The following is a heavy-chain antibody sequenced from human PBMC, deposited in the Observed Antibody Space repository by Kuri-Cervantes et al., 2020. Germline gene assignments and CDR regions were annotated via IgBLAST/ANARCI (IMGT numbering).Heavy chain of an antibody. CDR2: TYYSGST. D-gene: IGHD6-13*01. J-gene: IGHJ5*02. Sequence: SETLSLTCAVSGGSISSYYWSWIRQLPGKGLEYIGYTYYSGSTNYNPSLKSRVTIPTDTSKNQLTLKLNSVTAADTTFYYCARLAAAGKLSWFDPWGQGTLVTVSS. V-gene: IGHV4-59*08. CDR1: GGSISSYY. CDR3: ARLAAAGKLSWFDP.